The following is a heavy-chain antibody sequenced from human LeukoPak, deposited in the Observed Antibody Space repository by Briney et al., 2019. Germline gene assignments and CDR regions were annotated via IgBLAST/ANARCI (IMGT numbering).Heavy chain of an antibody. V-gene: IGHV3-7*01. CDR3: AKVPRVIRILYYFDY. Sequence: GGSLRLSCAASGFTFSSYWMSWVRQAPGKGLEWVANIKQDGSEKYYADSVKGRFTISRDNSKNTLYLQMNSLRAEDTAVYYCAKVPRVIRILYYFDYWGQGTLVTVSS. CDR1: GFTFSSYW. D-gene: IGHD3-22*01. J-gene: IGHJ4*02. CDR2: IKQDGSEK.